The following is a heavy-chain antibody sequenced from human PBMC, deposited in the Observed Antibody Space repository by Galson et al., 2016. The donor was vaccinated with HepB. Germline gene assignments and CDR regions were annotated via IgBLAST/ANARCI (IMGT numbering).Heavy chain of an antibody. Sequence: SLRLSCAASGSTFSSSVVTWVRQPPGKGLEWVSGISSSGDSTYHADSVKGRFTISRDNSKNTLYLQMNSLRADDTAVYYCAMGGYDSSPYFDYWGQGTLVTVSS. J-gene: IGHJ4*02. CDR3: AMGGYDSSPYFDY. CDR1: GSTFSSSV. D-gene: IGHD3-16*01. V-gene: IGHV3-23*01. CDR2: ISSSGDST.